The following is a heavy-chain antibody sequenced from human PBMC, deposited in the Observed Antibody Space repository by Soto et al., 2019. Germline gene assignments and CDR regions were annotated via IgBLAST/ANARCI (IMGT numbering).Heavy chain of an antibody. J-gene: IGHJ6*02. V-gene: IGHV3-73*01. Sequence: GGSLRLSXAASGFTFSGSAMHWVRQASGKGLEWVGRIRSKANSYATAYAASVKGRFTISRDDSKNTAYLQMNSLKTEDTAVYYCTRQLYYYDSSGYYTDFYYYGMDVWGQGTTVTVSS. CDR1: GFTFSGSA. CDR3: TRQLYYYDSSGYYTDFYYYGMDV. D-gene: IGHD3-22*01. CDR2: IRSKANSYAT.